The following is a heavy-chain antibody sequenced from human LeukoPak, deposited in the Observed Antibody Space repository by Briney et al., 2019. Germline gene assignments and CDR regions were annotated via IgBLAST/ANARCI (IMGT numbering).Heavy chain of an antibody. CDR1: GYTFTGYY. D-gene: IGHD2-2*01. CDR2: IDPNSGGT. J-gene: IGHJ6*03. Sequence: ASVKVSCKASGYTFTGYYMHWVRQAPGQGLEWMGWIDPNSGGTNSAQKFQGRVTMTRDTSISTAYMELSRLRSDDTAVYYCARGCQYQLLIFLYYYMDVWGKGTTVTISS. V-gene: IGHV1-2*02. CDR3: ARGCQYQLLIFLYYYMDV.